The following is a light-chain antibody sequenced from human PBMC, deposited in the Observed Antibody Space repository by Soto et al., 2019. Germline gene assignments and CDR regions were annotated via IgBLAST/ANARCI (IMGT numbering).Light chain of an antibody. CDR3: QQYGTSPLCT. CDR1: QSVSSSY. V-gene: IGKV3-20*01. Sequence: TRSRITIQSVSSSYLAWYQQKPGQAPRLLIYGASSRATGIPDRFSGSGSGTDFALPISSLEPADLAAYYCQQYGTSPLCTCAQGTKVDIK. CDR2: GAS. J-gene: IGKJ1*01.